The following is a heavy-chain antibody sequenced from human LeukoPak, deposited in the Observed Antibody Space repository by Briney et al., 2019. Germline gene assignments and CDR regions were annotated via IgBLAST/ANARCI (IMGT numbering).Heavy chain of an antibody. V-gene: IGHV3-33*03. CDR1: GFTFRNHG. CDR2: IWYDGSNK. CDR3: AKDGGLWVSAHWGDS. Sequence: PGGSLRLSCAASGFTFRNHGMYWVRQAPGKGLEWVAVIWYDGSNKYYGDSVKGRFTISRDNSKNTLYLQMNSLRVEDTAVYYCAKDGGLWVSAHWGDSWGRGTLVTVSS. J-gene: IGHJ4*02. D-gene: IGHD7-27*01.